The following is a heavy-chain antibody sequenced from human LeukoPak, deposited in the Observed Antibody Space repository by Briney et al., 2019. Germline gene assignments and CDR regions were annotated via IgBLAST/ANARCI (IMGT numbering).Heavy chain of an antibody. CDR1: GYTFTSYG. J-gene: IGHJ4*02. CDR3: ATGYDYVWGSYRYTGFDY. V-gene: IGHV1-18*01. Sequence: ASVKVSCKASGYTFTSYGISWLRQAPGQGLEWMGWISAYNGNTNYAQKLQGRVTMTTDTSTSTAYMELRSLRSEDTAVYYCATGYDYVWGSYRYTGFDYWGQGTLVTVSS. CDR2: ISAYNGNT. D-gene: IGHD3-16*02.